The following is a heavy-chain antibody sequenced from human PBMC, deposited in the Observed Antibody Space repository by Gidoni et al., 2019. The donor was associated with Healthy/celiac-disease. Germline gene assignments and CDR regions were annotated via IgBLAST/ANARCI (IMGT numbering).Heavy chain of an antibody. D-gene: IGHD3-10*01. CDR1: GGSISSSSNY. J-gene: IGHJ4*02. Sequence: QLQLQASGPGLVQPSQTLSLTCPVSGGSISSSSNYWSWIRQPAGKGLEWIGRIYTSGGTNYNPYLRSRVTMSVDTSKNQFYLKLTSVTAADTAVYYCARGPRGGSDGYYLDYWGQGTLVTVSS. V-gene: IGHV4-61*02. CDR2: IYTSGGT. CDR3: ARGPRGGSDGYYLDY.